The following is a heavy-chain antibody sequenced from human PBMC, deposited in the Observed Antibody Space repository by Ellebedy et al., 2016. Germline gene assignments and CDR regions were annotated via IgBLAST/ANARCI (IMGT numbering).Heavy chain of an antibody. CDR2: ISHTGSS. Sequence: SETLSLXXAVYGGSLSNYYWNWIRQPPGKGLEWIGEISHTGSSNYNPSLKSRVAVSLDTSRNQFSLKLTSVSAADTAVYYCAGDELGSYYSDYWGQGTLVTVSS. CDR3: AGDELGSYYSDY. J-gene: IGHJ4*02. CDR1: GGSLSNYY. D-gene: IGHD7-27*01. V-gene: IGHV4-34*01.